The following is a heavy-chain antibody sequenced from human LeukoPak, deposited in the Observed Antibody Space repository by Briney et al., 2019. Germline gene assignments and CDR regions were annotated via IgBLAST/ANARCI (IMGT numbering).Heavy chain of an antibody. CDR2: IHPSGTL. CDR3: SRGLDSRKLGY. Sequence: SETLSLTCAVSGGSISSGGYSLSWIRQPPGKGLEWIGSIHPSGTLYNNPSLESRVTISIDTSKNQFSLNLNSVTAADTAVYFCSRGLDSRKLGYWGQGTLVTVSS. V-gene: IGHV4-30-2*01. CDR1: GGSISSGGYS. J-gene: IGHJ4*02. D-gene: IGHD3-22*01.